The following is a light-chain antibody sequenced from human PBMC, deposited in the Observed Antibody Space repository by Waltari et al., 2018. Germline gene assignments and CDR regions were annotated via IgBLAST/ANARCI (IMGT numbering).Light chain of an antibody. CDR3: FSYTSSTTYV. J-gene: IGLJ1*01. Sequence: QSALTQHASVSGSPGQSITISCPGTSRDVGRYNYVSWYQQHPGKAPKLMIYDVSNRPSGVSNRFSGSKSGNTASLTISGLQAEDEADYYCFSYTSSTTYVFGTGTKVTVL. CDR2: DVS. V-gene: IGLV2-14*03. CDR1: SRDVGRYNY.